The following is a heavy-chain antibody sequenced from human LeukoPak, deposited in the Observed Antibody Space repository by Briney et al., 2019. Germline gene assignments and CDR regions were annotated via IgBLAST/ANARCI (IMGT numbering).Heavy chain of an antibody. CDR3: ARGKEYYYDSSGYPL. Sequence: GASVKVSCKASGYTFTSYGISWVRQAPGQGLEWMGWMNPNSGNTGYAQKFQGRVTMTRNTSISTAYMELSSLRSEDTAVYYCARGKEYYYDSSGYPLWGQGTLVTVSS. CDR2: MNPNSGNT. CDR1: GYTFTSYG. V-gene: IGHV1-8*02. J-gene: IGHJ4*02. D-gene: IGHD3-22*01.